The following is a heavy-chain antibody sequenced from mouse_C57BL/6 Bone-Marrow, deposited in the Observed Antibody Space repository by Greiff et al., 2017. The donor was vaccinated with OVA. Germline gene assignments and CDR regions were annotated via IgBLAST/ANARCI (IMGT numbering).Heavy chain of an antibody. CDR2: IDPSDSYT. D-gene: IGHD2-2*01. Sequence: QVQLKQSGAELVKPGASVKLSCKASGYTFTSYWMQWVKQRPGQGLEWIGEIDPSDSYTNYNQKFKGKATLTVDTSSSTAYMQLSSLTSEDSAVYYCASDLLWLRRGYWYFDVWGTGTTVTVSS. CDR3: ASDLLWLRRGYWYFDV. V-gene: IGHV1-50*01. CDR1: GYTFTSYW. J-gene: IGHJ1*03.